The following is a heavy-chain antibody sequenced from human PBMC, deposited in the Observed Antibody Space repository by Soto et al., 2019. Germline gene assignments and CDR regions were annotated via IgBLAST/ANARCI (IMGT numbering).Heavy chain of an antibody. J-gene: IGHJ4*02. V-gene: IGHV1-69*02. CDR3: AIYYSGYDKTFDY. D-gene: IGHD5-12*01. CDR2: IIPILGIA. Sequence: VASVKVSCKASGGTFSSYTISWVRQAPGQGLEWMGRIIPILGIANYAQKFQGRVTITADKSTSTAYMELSSLRSEDTAVYYCAIYYSGYDKTFDYWGQGTLVTVSS. CDR1: GGTFSSYT.